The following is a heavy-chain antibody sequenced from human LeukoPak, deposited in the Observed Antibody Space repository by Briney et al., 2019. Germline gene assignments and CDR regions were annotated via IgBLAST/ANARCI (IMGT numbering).Heavy chain of an antibody. V-gene: IGHV3-7*04. Sequence: GGSLRLSCAASGFTFSDYWMTWVRQAPGRGLEWVANIKGEGSETYYLDSLKGRFPISRDDANTSLSLQMNSLRAEDTAVYYCARASAPDRVATTAVDNWGQGTLVTVS. CDR2: IKGEGSET. J-gene: IGHJ4*02. D-gene: IGHD5-12*01. CDR1: GFTFSDYW. CDR3: ARASAPDRVATTAVDN.